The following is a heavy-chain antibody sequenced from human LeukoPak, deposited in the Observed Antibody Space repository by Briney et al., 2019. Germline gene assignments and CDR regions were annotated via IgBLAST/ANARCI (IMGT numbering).Heavy chain of an antibody. CDR2: IYHSGST. Sequence: SETLSLTCAVSGGSISSGGYSWSWIRQPPGKGLEWIGYIYHSGSTYYNPSLKSRVTISVDRSKNQFSLKLSSVIAADTAVYYCARGGDSSGYHYYYYGMDVWGQGTTVTVSS. D-gene: IGHD3-22*01. V-gene: IGHV4-30-2*01. J-gene: IGHJ6*02. CDR1: GGSISSGGYS. CDR3: ARGGDSSGYHYYYYGMDV.